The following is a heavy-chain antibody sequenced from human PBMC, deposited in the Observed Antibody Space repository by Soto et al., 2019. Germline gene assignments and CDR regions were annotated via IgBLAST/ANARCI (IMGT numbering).Heavy chain of an antibody. V-gene: IGHV3-15*07. CDR2: IKSKTDGGTT. D-gene: IGHD3-10*01. CDR1: GFTFSNAW. CDR3: TTTMVRGVGGLGRDY. Sequence: EVQLVESGGGLVKPGGSLRLSCAASGFTFSNAWMNWVRQAPGKGLEWVGRIKSKTDGGTTDYAAPVKGRFTISRDDSKNTLYLKMNSLKTEDTAVYYCTTTMVRGVGGLGRDYWGQGTLVTVSS. J-gene: IGHJ4*02.